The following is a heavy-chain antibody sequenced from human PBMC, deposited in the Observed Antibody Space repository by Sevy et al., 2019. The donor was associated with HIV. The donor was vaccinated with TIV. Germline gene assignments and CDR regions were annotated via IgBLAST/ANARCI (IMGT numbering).Heavy chain of an antibody. D-gene: IGHD5-12*01. J-gene: IGHJ6*02. Sequence: GGSLRLSCAASGFSVSSNYMSWVRQAPGKGLEWVSLIYSSGRTYYGDSVKGRFTISRDNAKKSLFVQLNSLRAEDTAVYYCARNRDDSSGFGMDVWGQGTTVTVSS. CDR3: ARNRDDSSGFGMDV. V-gene: IGHV3-53*01. CDR1: GFSVSSNY. CDR2: IYSSGRT.